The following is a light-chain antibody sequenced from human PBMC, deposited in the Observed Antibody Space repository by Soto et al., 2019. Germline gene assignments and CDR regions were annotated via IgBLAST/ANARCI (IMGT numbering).Light chain of an antibody. CDR3: RQRRDWPPLT. J-gene: IGKJ4*01. Sequence: EVVLTQSPVTLSLSPGERATLSCRASQNVDIYVAWYQQRPGQAPRLLIYDASNRATGIPARFSGSWSGTDFSLTISSREPDDFSDYYCRQRRDWPPLTFGGGTKVEIK. CDR2: DAS. CDR1: QNVDIY. V-gene: IGKV3-11*01.